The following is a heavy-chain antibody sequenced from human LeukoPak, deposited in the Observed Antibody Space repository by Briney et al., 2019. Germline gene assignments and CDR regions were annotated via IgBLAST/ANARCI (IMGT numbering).Heavy chain of an antibody. J-gene: IGHJ4*02. Sequence: PGGSLRLSCAASGFTFSDFYMAWIRQAPGKGLEWISYISYGGDTKYYADSVKGRFTISRDNAKNSLYLQMNSLRAGDTAVYCCGRDQHGYVDYWGQGTLVTVSS. D-gene: IGHD3-16*01. CDR2: ISYGGDTK. CDR3: GRDQHGYVDY. V-gene: IGHV3-11*01. CDR1: GFTFSDFY.